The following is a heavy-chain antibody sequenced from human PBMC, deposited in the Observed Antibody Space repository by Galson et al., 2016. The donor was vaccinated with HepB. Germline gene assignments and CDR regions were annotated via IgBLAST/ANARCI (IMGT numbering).Heavy chain of an antibody. J-gene: IGHJ5*01. D-gene: IGHD2-15*01. V-gene: IGHV3-21*01. CDR2: ISSTSYYT. Sequence: SLRLSCAASGFSFNIYAMSWVRQAPGKGLEWVSSISSTSYYTYYADSVKGRFTISRDHAKNSLYLQMNSMRAEDTAVYYCARAPGYCSGGSCYKPHAVELDSWGQGTLVTFSS. CDR1: GFSFNIYA. CDR3: ARAPGYCSGGSCYKPHAVELDS.